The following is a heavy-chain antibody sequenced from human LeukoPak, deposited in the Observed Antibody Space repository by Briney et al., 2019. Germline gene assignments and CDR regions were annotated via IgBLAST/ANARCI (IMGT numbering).Heavy chain of an antibody. CDR1: GGSFSGYY. CDR2: INHSGST. Sequence: SETLSLTCAVYGGSFSGYYWSWIRQPPGKGLEWIGEINHSGSTNYNPSLKSRVTISVDTSKNQFSLKLGSVTAADTAVYYCARDQQGNFDYWGQGTLVTVSS. V-gene: IGHV4-34*01. CDR3: ARDQQGNFDY. D-gene: IGHD7-27*01. J-gene: IGHJ4*02.